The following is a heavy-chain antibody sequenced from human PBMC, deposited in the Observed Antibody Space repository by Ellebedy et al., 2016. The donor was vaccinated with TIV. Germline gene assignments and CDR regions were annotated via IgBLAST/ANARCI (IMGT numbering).Heavy chain of an antibody. D-gene: IGHD2-21*02. CDR3: GTGDWTFLGMDV. CDR1: GYTLTEVT. Sequence: ASVKVSXKVSGYTLTEVTIHWVRQAPGKGLEWMGGIDLEDGKTIYAQKFQGRVTMTEDTFTDTAYLELSSLRSEDSAVYYCGTGDWTFLGMDVWGPGTTVTVSS. J-gene: IGHJ6*02. V-gene: IGHV1-24*01. CDR2: IDLEDGKT.